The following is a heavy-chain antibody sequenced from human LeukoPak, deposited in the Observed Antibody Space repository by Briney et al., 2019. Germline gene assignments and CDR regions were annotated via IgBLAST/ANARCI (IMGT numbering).Heavy chain of an antibody. CDR2: ITGDASVT. V-gene: IGHV3-23*01. CDR1: GFTFRFYA. J-gene: IGHJ3*02. CDR3: AKAYSTSLYGDAFHI. D-gene: IGHD6-13*01. Sequence: GGSLRLSCAVSGFTFRFYAMTWVRQAPGKGVEWVSGITGDASVTYDADSVKGRFNISRDNSKNTLYLQLNSLRVENTAVYYCAKAYSTSLYGDAFHIWSQGTMVTVS.